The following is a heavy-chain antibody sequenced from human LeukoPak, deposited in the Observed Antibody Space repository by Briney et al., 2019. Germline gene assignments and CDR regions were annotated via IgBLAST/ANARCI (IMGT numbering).Heavy chain of an antibody. CDR1: GYTLTELS. Sequence: ASGKVSSNVSGYTLTELSMPWVGHAPGKGREWWGGFDPEDGETIYAQKFQGRVTMTEDTSTDTAYMELSSLRSEDTAVYYCATGAGYSSSSLVDYWGQGTLVTVSS. CDR3: ATGAGYSSSSLVDY. CDR2: FDPEDGET. V-gene: IGHV1-24*01. J-gene: IGHJ4*02. D-gene: IGHD6-6*01.